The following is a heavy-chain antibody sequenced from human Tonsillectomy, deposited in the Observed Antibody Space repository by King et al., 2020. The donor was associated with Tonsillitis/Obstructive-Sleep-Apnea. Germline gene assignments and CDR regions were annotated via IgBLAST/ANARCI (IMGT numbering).Heavy chain of an antibody. V-gene: IGHV3-7*03. CDR3: ARILDYFDSSGYRAFDM. CDR1: GFTFSSYW. CDR2: IKEDGSEK. Sequence: VQLVESGGGLVQPGGSLRLSCAASGFTFSSYWMSWVRQAPGKGLEWVANIKEDGSEKYYVDFVKGRFTISRDNAKNSLYLQMNSLRAEDTAEYYCARILDYFDSSGYRAFDMWGQGTMVTVSS. D-gene: IGHD3-22*01. J-gene: IGHJ3*02.